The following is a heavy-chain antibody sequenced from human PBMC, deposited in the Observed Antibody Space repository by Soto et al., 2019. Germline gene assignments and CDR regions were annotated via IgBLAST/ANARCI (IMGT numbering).Heavy chain of an antibody. CDR3: ARRPAPSLRFLEGSKPYYYYYGMDV. J-gene: IGHJ6*02. CDR1: GGSFSGYY. D-gene: IGHD3-3*01. Sequence: SETLSLTCAVYGGSFSGYYWSWIRQPPGKGLEWIGEINHSGSTNYNPSLKSRVTISVDTSKNQFSLKLSSVTAADTAVYYCARRPAPSLRFLEGSKPYYYYYGMDVWGQGTRVTVSS. CDR2: INHSGST. V-gene: IGHV4-34*01.